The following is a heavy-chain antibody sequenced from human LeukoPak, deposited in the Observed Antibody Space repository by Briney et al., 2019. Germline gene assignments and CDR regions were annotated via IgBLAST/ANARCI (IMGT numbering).Heavy chain of an antibody. Sequence: GGSLRLSCTASGFTFGDYAMSWVRQAPGKGLEWVGFIRSKAYGGTTEYAASVKGRFTISRDDSKSIAYLQMNSLKTEDTAVYYCTRDQEMFRGVIMGHYCYYYMDVWGKGTTVTVSS. CDR1: GFTFGDYA. J-gene: IGHJ6*03. CDR2: IRSKAYGGTT. V-gene: IGHV3-49*04. CDR3: TRDQEMFRGVIMGHYCYYYMDV. D-gene: IGHD3-10*01.